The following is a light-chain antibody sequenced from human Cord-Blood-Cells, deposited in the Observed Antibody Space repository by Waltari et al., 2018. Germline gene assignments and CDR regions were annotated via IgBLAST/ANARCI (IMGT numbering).Light chain of an antibody. V-gene: IGKV3-15*01. Sequence: EIVITQSPATLSVSPGERATPSCRASQGVSSNLAWYQQKPGQAPRLLIYGASTRATGIPARFSGSGSGTEFTLTISSLQSEDFAVYYCQQYNNWPQTFGQGTKLEIK. CDR1: QGVSSN. CDR3: QQYNNWPQT. J-gene: IGKJ2*01. CDR2: GAS.